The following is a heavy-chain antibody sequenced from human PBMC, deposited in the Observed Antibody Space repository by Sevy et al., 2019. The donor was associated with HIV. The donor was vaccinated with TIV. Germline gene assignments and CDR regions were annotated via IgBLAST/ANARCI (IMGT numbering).Heavy chain of an antibody. V-gene: IGHV3-74*01. CDR2: INSDGSST. D-gene: IGHD3-10*01. J-gene: IGHJ5*02. CDR1: GFTFSSYW. Sequence: GGSLRLSCAASGFTFSSYWMHWVRQAPGKGLVWVSRINSDGSSTSYADSVKGRFTISRDNAKNTLYLQMNSLRADDTAIYYCARDRGEILRSAFKSWGQGTLVTVSS. CDR3: ARDRGEILRSAFKS.